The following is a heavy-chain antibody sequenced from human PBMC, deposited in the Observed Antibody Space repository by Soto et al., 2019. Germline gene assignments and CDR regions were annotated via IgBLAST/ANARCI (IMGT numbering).Heavy chain of an antibody. Sequence: GGSLRLSCAASGFTFSSYGMHWVRQAPGKGLEWVAVISYDGSNKYYADSVKGRFTISRDNSKNTLYLQMNSLRAEDTAVYYCAKGSWYYDFWSGYYTFDYWGQGTLVTVSS. D-gene: IGHD3-3*01. V-gene: IGHV3-30*18. CDR1: GFTFSSYG. CDR2: ISYDGSNK. CDR3: AKGSWYYDFWSGYYTFDY. J-gene: IGHJ4*02.